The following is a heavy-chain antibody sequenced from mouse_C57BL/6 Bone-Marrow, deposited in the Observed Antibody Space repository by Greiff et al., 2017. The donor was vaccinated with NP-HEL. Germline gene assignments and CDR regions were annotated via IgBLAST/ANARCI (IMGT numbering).Heavy chain of an antibody. CDR1: GYTFTSYW. V-gene: IGHV1-64*01. Sequence: VQLQQPGAELVKPGASVKLSCKASGYTFTSYWMHWVKQRPGQGLEWIGMIHTNSGSTNYNEKFKSKATLTVDKSSSTAYMQLSSLTSEDSAVYYCARGSNYVAWFAYWGQGTLVTVSA. CDR3: ARGSNYVAWFAY. CDR2: IHTNSGST. J-gene: IGHJ3*01. D-gene: IGHD2-5*01.